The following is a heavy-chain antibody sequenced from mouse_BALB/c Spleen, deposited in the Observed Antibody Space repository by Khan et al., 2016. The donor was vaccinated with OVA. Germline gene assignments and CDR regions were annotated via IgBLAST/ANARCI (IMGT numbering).Heavy chain of an antibody. Sequence: QVQLQQSGAELAKPGASVTMSCKASGYTFTTYWMHWVKQRPGQGLEWIGYINPTSGYTDYNDKFKDRATLSADKSSSTAYMQLNSLTSEDSAVYYCTRDRIDYWGQGTTLTVSS. CDR1: GYTFTTYW. J-gene: IGHJ2*01. CDR3: TRDRIDY. V-gene: IGHV1-7*01. CDR2: INPTSGYT.